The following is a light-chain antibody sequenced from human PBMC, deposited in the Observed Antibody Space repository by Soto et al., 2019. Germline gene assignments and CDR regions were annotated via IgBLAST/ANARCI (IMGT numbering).Light chain of an antibody. CDR3: SSYRASSTPVI. V-gene: IGLV2-14*03. CDR2: DVS. Sequence: QSALTQPASVSGSPGQSITISCTGTSSDIGAYIYVSWYQQHPGKAPKLLIFDVSDRPSGVPNRFSGSKSGNTASLTISGLQAEDEADYYCSSYRASSTPVIFGGGTKVTVL. CDR1: SSDIGAYIY. J-gene: IGLJ2*01.